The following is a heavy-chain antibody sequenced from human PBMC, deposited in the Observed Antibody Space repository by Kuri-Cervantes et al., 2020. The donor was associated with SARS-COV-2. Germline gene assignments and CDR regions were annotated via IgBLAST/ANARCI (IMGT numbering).Heavy chain of an antibody. V-gene: IGHV3-23*01. Sequence: GGSLRLSCAASGFTLSSYAMSWVRQAPGKGLEWVSAISGSGGSTYYADSVKGRFTISRDNSKNTLYLQMNSLRAEDTAVYYCAKDAVSRVAAYYFDYWGQGTLVTVSS. CDR2: ISGSGGST. CDR3: AKDAVSRVAAYYFDY. J-gene: IGHJ4*02. D-gene: IGHD4-17*01. CDR1: GFTLSSYA.